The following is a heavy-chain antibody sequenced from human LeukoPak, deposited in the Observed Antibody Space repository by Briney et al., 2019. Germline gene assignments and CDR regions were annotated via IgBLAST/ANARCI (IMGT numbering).Heavy chain of an antibody. D-gene: IGHD3-22*01. V-gene: IGHV3-23*01. J-gene: IGHJ4*02. CDR2: ISDRGSRT. Sequence: GGSLRLSCAVSGITLSNYGMSWVRQAPGKGLEWVAGISDRGSRTNYADSVKGRFTISTDRPKNTLYLQMNSLRAEDTAVYFCAKRGVVIRVILVGFHKEAYYFDSWGQGALVTVSS. CDR3: AKRGVVIRVILVGFHKEAYYFDS. CDR1: GITLSNYG.